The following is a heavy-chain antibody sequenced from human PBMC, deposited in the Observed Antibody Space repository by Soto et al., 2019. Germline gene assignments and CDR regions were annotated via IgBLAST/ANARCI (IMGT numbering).Heavy chain of an antibody. Sequence: SETLSLTCTVSGGSIIDGQTYLNWIRQHPERGLEWMGYINYRGTTNYSPALKSRLLISIDTSKSQFSLRLTSVTAADTDVYYCARDAPGVAPAWGQGTRVNVSS. V-gene: IGHV4-31*03. CDR2: INYRGTT. D-gene: IGHD2-15*01. CDR1: GGSIIDGQTY. CDR3: ARDAPGVAPA. J-gene: IGHJ5*02.